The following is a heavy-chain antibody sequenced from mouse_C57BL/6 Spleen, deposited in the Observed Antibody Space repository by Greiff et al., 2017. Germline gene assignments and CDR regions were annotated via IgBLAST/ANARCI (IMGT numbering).Heavy chain of an antibody. CDR3: ARSLHSSGYYFDY. J-gene: IGHJ2*01. Sequence: QVQLQQPGAELVKPGASVKLSCKASGYTFPSYWMHWVQQRPGQGLEWIGMIHPNSGSTNYNEKFKSKDTLTVDKSSSTAYMQLGSLTSEDAAVYYCARSLHSSGYYFDYWGQGTTLTVSS. CDR1: GYTFPSYW. V-gene: IGHV1-64*01. CDR2: IHPNSGST. D-gene: IGHD1-3*01.